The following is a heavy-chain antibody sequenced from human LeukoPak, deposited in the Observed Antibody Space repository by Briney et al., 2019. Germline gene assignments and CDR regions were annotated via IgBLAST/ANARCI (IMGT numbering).Heavy chain of an antibody. CDR3: ARGIRVTASLLSVGFYFDD. V-gene: IGHV4-4*07. CDR2: IYTSGGT. D-gene: IGHD2-21*02. Sequence: SETLSPTCTVSGGSISSGYWMWLRQPAGEGLEWIGRIYTSGGTRYNPSLRGRVTMSAVTSKNQFSLKLSSVTAADTAVYYCARGIRVTASLLSVGFYFDDWGQGTLVTVSS. CDR1: GGSISSGY. J-gene: IGHJ4*02.